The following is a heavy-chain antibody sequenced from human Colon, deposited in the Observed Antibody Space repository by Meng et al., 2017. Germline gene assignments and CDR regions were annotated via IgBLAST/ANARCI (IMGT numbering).Heavy chain of an antibody. CDR1: GGSISSTNW. J-gene: IGHJ1*01. V-gene: IGHV4-4*02. D-gene: IGHD1-26*01. CDR3: AREDGSIGFTPAGQ. Sequence: QVHRRGCGPGLVKPSGTLSLTCAFSGGSISSTNWWSWIRQPPGKGLEWIGEISQSGSSNYNPSLKSRVTMSLDKSKNHFFLNLSSVSAADTAVYYCAREDGSIGFTPAGQWGQGTLVTVSS. CDR2: ISQSGSS.